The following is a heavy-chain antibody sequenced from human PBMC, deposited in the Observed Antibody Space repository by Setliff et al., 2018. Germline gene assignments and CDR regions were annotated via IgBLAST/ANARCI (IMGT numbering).Heavy chain of an antibody. D-gene: IGHD3-10*01. CDR1: GESSSGYY. J-gene: IGHJ4*02. CDR2: IMDGRDT. V-gene: IGHV4-34*12. CDR3: ARHATYYYGSGNLPFDH. Sequence: PSETLSLTCAIYGESSSGYYWSWIRQSPGKTLEWIGEIMDGRDTVYNPSLNSRVTIPFDTSRNQFSLELSSVTAADTAVYYCARHATYYYGSGNLPFDHWAQGSLVTVSS.